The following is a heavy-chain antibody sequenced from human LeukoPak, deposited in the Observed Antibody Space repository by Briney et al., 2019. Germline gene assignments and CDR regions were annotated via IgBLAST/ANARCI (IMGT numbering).Heavy chain of an antibody. V-gene: IGHV4-61*01. CDR2: IYYSGST. CDR1: GGSVSSGSYY. J-gene: IGHJ4*02. D-gene: IGHD3-10*01. CDR3: ARAVGHYYGLRHPLDY. Sequence: SETLSLTCTVSGGSVSSGSYYWSWIRQPPGKGLEWIGYIYYSGSTNYNPSLKSRVTISVDTSKNQFSLKLSSVTAADTAVYYCARAVGHYYGLRHPLDYWGQGTLVTVSS.